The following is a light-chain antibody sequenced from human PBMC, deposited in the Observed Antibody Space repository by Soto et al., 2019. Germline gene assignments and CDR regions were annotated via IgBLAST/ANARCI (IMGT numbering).Light chain of an antibody. CDR2: GAS. Sequence: EIVLEQSPGTLSLSPGERATLSYRASQSFTNSFLAWYQQKPGQAPRLLIYGASRRATGIPDRFTGSGSGTDFTLTISRLEPEDFAVYYCQQYVSSPWAFGQGTKVEI. V-gene: IGKV3-20*01. CDR3: QQYVSSPWA. J-gene: IGKJ1*01. CDR1: QSFTNSF.